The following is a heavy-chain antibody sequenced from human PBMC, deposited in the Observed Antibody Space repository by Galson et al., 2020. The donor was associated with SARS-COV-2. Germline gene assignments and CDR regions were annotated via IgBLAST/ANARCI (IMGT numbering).Heavy chain of an antibody. CDR1: GFTFSSYG. J-gene: IGHJ6*02. D-gene: IGHD6-13*01. V-gene: IGHV3-33*01. CDR3: ARDRGSWYGLEYYYYGMDV. CDR2: IWYDGSNK. Sequence: GESLKISCAASGFTFSSYGMHWVRQAPGKGLEWVAVIWYDGSNKYYADSVKGRFTISRDNSKNTLYLQMNSLRAEDTAVYYCARDRGSWYGLEYYYYGMDVWGQGTTVTVSS.